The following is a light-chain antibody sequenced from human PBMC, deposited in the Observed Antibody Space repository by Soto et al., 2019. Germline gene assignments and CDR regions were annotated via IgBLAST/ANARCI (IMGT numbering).Light chain of an antibody. J-gene: IGLJ1*01. CDR2: DVS. CDR1: SSDIGGYNY. CDR3: SSYRSSTTVYV. Sequence: QSVLTQPASVSGSPGQSITISCTGTSSDIGGYNYVSWYQQYPGKAPKVMIYDVSHRPSGVPNRFSGSKSGNTASLTISGLQAEDEADYYCSSYRSSTTVYVFGSGTKVTVL. V-gene: IGLV2-14*03.